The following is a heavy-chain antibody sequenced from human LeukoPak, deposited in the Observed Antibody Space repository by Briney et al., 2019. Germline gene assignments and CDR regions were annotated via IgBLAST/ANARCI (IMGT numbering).Heavy chain of an antibody. CDR3: ARPMGYYDFWSGPPCFDY. CDR1: GFTVSSNY. V-gene: IGHV3-53*01. J-gene: IGHJ4*02. Sequence: GGSLRLSCAASGFTVSSNYMSWVRQAPGKGLEWVSVIYSGGSTYYADSVKGRFTISRDNAKNSLYLQMNSLRAEDTAVYYCARPMGYYDFWSGPPCFDYWGQGTLVTVSS. D-gene: IGHD3-3*01. CDR2: IYSGGST.